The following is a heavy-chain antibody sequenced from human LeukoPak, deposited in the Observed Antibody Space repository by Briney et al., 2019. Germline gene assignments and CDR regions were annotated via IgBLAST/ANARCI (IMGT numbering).Heavy chain of an antibody. CDR2: INHSGST. D-gene: IGHD3-9*01. Sequence: PSETLSLTCAVYGGSFSGYYWSWIRQPPGKGLEWIGEINHSGSTNYNPSLKSRVTMSVDTSKNQFSLKLSSVTALDTAVYYCARRVLTGYLDYWGQGTLVTVSS. V-gene: IGHV4-34*01. CDR1: GGSFSGYY. CDR3: ARRVLTGYLDY. J-gene: IGHJ4*02.